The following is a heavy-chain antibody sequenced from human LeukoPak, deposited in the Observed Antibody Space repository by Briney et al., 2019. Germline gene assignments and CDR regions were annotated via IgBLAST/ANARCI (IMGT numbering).Heavy chain of an antibody. CDR1: GYTFTSHG. CDR2: ISTYNGNT. CDR3: ARYRLVWLPAPVFDY. Sequence: GASVKVSCKASGYTFTSHGISWVRQAPGQGLEWMGWISTYNGNTNYAQKLQGRVSMTTDTSTSTAYMDLRSLRSDDTAVYYCARYRLVWLPAPVFDYWGPGTQVTVSS. V-gene: IGHV1-18*01. J-gene: IGHJ4*02. D-gene: IGHD6-19*01.